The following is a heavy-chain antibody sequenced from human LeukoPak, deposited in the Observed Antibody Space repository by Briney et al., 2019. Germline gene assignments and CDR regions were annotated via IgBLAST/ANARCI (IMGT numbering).Heavy chain of an antibody. CDR2: TYYRSKWYH. D-gene: IGHD3-10*01. Sequence: QTPSDTRAISGESLSTHIAAWSSTRQPATTGLEWLGRTYYRSKWYHDYAPSVQSQITINPDTSKNQFSLHLNSVTPEDTAVYYGARGNRDFVSWGQGTRITVS. J-gene: IGHJ5*01. CDR3: ARGNRDFVS. V-gene: IGHV6-1*01. CDR1: GESLSTHIAA.